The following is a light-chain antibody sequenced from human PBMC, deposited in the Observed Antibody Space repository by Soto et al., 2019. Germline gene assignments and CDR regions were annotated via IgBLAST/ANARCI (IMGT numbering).Light chain of an antibody. CDR1: SSNIGSNY. CDR3: AAWDDSLNGLV. Sequence: QSVLTQPPSASGTPGQRVTISCSGSSSNIGSNYVYWYQQLPGTAPKLLIYSNNQRPSGVPDRFSGSKSGTSASLAISGLRSEDEADYYCAAWDDSLNGLVFGGGTKVTVL. J-gene: IGLJ3*02. CDR2: SNN. V-gene: IGLV1-47*02.